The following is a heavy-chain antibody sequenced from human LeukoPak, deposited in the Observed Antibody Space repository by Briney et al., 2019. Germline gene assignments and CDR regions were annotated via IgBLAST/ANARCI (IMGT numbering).Heavy chain of an antibody. CDR3: AKGELLWFGDVYYYYYMDV. Sequence: GESLRLSCAASGFTFSSYAMSWVRQAPGKGLEWVSAISGSGGSTYYADSVKGRFTISRDNSKNTLYLQMNSLRAEDTAVYYCAKGELLWFGDVYYYYYMDVWGKGTSVTVSS. V-gene: IGHV3-23*01. CDR1: GFTFSSYA. CDR2: ISGSGGST. D-gene: IGHD3-10*01. J-gene: IGHJ6*03.